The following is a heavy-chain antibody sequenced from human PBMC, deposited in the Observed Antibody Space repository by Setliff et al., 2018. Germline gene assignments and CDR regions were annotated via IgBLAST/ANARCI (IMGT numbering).Heavy chain of an antibody. Sequence: SETLSLTCTVSGGSISSYYWGWIRQPPGKGLEWIGSIYYSGSTYYNPSLKSRVTISVDTSKNQFSLKLSSVTAADTAVYYCARGYSGYDYLKPFDYWGQGTLVTVSS. D-gene: IGHD5-12*01. CDR2: IYYSGST. CDR1: GGSISSYY. CDR3: ARGYSGYDYLKPFDY. V-gene: IGHV4-39*01. J-gene: IGHJ4*02.